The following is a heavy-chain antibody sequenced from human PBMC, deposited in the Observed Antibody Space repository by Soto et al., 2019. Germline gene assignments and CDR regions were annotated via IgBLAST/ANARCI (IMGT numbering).Heavy chain of an antibody. CDR1: GDTFTSYY. CDR2: INPSGGST. Sequence: QVQLVQSGAEVKKPGTSVKVSCTASGDTFTSYYMHWVRQAPGQGLEWMGVINPSGGSTNYAQKFHGTVSMARDTSTSTVYMGLSSLRSEDTAVYFCARCVSYDSSGYYFGYWGQGTLVTVSS. CDR3: ARCVSYDSSGYYFGY. V-gene: IGHV1-46*01. J-gene: IGHJ4*02. D-gene: IGHD3-22*01.